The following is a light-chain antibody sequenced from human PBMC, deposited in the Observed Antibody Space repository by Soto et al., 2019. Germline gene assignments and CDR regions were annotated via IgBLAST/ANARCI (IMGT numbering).Light chain of an antibody. V-gene: IGLV1-44*01. CDR2: DNH. Sequence: QSVLTQPPSASGTPGQRVTISCSGSSSNIGSNSVNWYQQLPGTAPKVVIYDNHKRPSGVPDRFSGSKSGTSASLGISGLQPEDEADYYCASWDNSLNGLVFGGGTKVTVL. CDR1: SSNIGSNS. CDR3: ASWDNSLNGLV. J-gene: IGLJ3*02.